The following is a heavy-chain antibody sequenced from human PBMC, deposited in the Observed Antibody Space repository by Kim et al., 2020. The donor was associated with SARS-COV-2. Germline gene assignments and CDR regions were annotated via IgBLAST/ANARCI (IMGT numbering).Heavy chain of an antibody. Sequence: IYYADSVKGRFTISRDNAKNSLYLQMNSLRAEDTAVYYCARGGFFGVVTPWGQGTLVTVSS. D-gene: IGHD3-3*01. CDR2: I. J-gene: IGHJ5*02. CDR3: ARGGFFGVVTP. V-gene: IGHV3-48*03.